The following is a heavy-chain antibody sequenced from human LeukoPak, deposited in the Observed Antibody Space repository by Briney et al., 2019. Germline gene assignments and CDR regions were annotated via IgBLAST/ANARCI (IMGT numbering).Heavy chain of an antibody. D-gene: IGHD4-17*01. J-gene: IGHJ4*02. CDR1: GFTFSNAW. Sequence: PGGSLRLSCAASGFTFSNAWMSWVRQAPGKGLEWVGRIKSKTDGGTTDYAAPVKGRFTISRDDSKNTLYLQMNSLRAEDTAVYYCAREGDGGYILHWGQGTLVTVSS. CDR2: IKSKTDGGTT. CDR3: AREGDGGYILH. V-gene: IGHV3-15*01.